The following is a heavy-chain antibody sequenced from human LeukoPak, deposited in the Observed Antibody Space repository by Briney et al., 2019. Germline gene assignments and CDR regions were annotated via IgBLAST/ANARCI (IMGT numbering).Heavy chain of an antibody. J-gene: IGHJ4*02. D-gene: IGHD1-26*01. Sequence: ASVKVSCKASGYTFTGYYMHWVRQAPGQGLEWMGWINPNSGGTNYAQKFQGRVTMTRDTSISTAYMELSRLRSDDTAVYYCARGGIEWGLYFLYYFDYWGQGTLVTVSS. CDR3: ARGGIEWGLYFLYYFDY. V-gene: IGHV1-2*02. CDR1: GYTFTGYY. CDR2: INPNSGGT.